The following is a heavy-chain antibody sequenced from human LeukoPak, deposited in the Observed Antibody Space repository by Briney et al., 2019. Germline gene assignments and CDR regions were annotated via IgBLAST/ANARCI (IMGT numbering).Heavy chain of an antibody. Sequence: ASVKVSCKASGYTFTGYYMHWVRQAPGQGLEWMGWINPNSGGTNYAQKFQGRVTMTRDTSISTAYMELSRLRSDDTAVYYCARVQYYYGSSGQGAYDYWGQGTLVTVSS. D-gene: IGHD3-22*01. V-gene: IGHV1-2*02. CDR2: INPNSGGT. CDR1: GYTFTGYY. J-gene: IGHJ4*02. CDR3: ARVQYYYGSSGQGAYDY.